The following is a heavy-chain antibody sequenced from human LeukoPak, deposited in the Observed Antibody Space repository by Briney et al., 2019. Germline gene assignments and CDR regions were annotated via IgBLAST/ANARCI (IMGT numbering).Heavy chain of an antibody. V-gene: IGHV4-34*01. CDR3: ARHEGEFDY. Sequence: SETLSLTCAVYGGSFSGYYWSWIRQPPGKGLEWIGEINHSGSTNYNPSLKSRVTISVDTSKNQFSLKLSSVTAADTAVYYCARHEGEFDYWGQGTLVTVSS. D-gene: IGHD3-10*01. J-gene: IGHJ4*02. CDR1: GGSFSGYY. CDR2: INHSGST.